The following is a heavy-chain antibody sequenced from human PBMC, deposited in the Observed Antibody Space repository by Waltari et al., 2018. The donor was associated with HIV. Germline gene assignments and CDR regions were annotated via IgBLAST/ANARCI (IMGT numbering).Heavy chain of an antibody. CDR2: INQDATKK. D-gene: IGHD1-26*01. CDR3: ARGDQWGIFVDSYYGLDV. CDR1: KFWFRRYW. V-gene: IGHV3-7*01. Sequence: EALLVVSGGGVVKPGGSLRPSCEASKFWFRRYWMVWVRQASGKGLEGVANINQDATKKNYAESVKGRFSVSRDNGKYSVFLEMNRLRVQDTAVYFCARGDQWGIFVDSYYGLDVWGRGTTVIVSS. J-gene: IGHJ6*02.